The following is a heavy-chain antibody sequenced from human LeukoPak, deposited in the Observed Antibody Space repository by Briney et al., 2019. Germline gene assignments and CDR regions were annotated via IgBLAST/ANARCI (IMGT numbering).Heavy chain of an antibody. CDR1: GFTFSSYA. CDR2: ISGSGDIT. CDR3: ARDMMGATLYFDS. V-gene: IGHV3-23*01. D-gene: IGHD1-26*01. Sequence: GGSLRLSCAASGFTFSSYAMSWVRQAPGKGLEWVSVISGSGDITYYADSVKGRFTISRDNSKNTLYLQMNSLRTEDTAVYYCARDMMGATLYFDSWGQGTLVTVSS. J-gene: IGHJ4*02.